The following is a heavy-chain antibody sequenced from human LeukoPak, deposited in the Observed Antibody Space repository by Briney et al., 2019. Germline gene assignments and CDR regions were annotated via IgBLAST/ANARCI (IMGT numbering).Heavy chain of an antibody. J-gene: IGHJ5*02. Sequence: SETLSLTCTVSGGSISSGGYYWSWIRQHPGKGLEWIGYIYYSGSTYYNPSLKSRVTISVDTSKNQFSLKLSSVTAADTAVYYCAGTDYYDSSGYYLNWFDPWGQGTLVTVSS. CDR2: IYYSGST. CDR3: AGTDYYDSSGYYLNWFDP. V-gene: IGHV4-31*03. D-gene: IGHD3-22*01. CDR1: GGSISSGGYY.